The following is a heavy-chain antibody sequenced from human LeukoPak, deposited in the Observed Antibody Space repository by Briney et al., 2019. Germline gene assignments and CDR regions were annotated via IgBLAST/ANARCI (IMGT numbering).Heavy chain of an antibody. V-gene: IGHV3-48*04. CDR3: ARDAGASSGYLYADAFDI. Sequence: GGSLRLSCAASGFTFSFYNMNWVRQAPGKGLEWVSYISLSSSTIYYADSVKGRFTISRDNAKNSLYLQMNSLRAEDTAVYYCARDAGASSGYLYADAFDIWGQGTMVTVSS. J-gene: IGHJ3*02. CDR1: GFTFSFYN. CDR2: ISLSSSTI. D-gene: IGHD3-22*01.